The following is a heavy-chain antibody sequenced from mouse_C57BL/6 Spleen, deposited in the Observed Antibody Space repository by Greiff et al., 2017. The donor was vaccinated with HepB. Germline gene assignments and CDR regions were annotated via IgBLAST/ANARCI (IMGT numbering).Heavy chain of an antibody. Sequence: QVQLQQSGPELVKPGASVKISCKASGYTFTDYYINWVKQRPGQGLEWIGWIYPGSGNTKYNEKFKGKATLTVDTSSSTAYMQLSSLTSEDSAVYFCARRDYYGSSYGWYFDVWGTGTTVTVSS. CDR1: GYTFTDYY. CDR3: ARRDYYGSSYGWYFDV. D-gene: IGHD1-1*01. V-gene: IGHV1-84*01. J-gene: IGHJ1*03. CDR2: IYPGSGNT.